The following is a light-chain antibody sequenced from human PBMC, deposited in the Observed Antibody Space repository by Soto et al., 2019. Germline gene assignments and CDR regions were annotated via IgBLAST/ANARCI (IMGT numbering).Light chain of an antibody. V-gene: IGKV3-20*01. CDR2: GVS. CDR1: QSFNSIY. CDR3: HQYDSWT. Sequence: EIVLTQSPGTLSLSPGERATLSCRASQSFNSIYLAWYQQKPGQAPRLLIYGVSSRATGIPDRFSGSGSGTDFTLTISRLEPEDFAVYYCHQYDSWTFGQGTKVDIK. J-gene: IGKJ1*01.